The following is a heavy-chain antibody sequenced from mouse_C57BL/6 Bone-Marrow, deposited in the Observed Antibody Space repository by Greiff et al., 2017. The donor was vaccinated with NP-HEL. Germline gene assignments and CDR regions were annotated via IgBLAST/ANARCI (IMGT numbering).Heavy chain of an antibody. CDR3: ARTTVVDYYAMDY. Sequence: DVKLQESGPELVKPGASVKIPCKASGYTFTDYNMDWVKQSHGKSLEWIGDINPNNGGTIYNQKFKGKATLTVDKSSSTAYMELRSLTSEDTAVYYCARTTVVDYYAMDYWGQGTSVTVSS. CDR1: GYTFTDYN. J-gene: IGHJ4*01. V-gene: IGHV1-18*01. CDR2: INPNNGGT. D-gene: IGHD1-1*01.